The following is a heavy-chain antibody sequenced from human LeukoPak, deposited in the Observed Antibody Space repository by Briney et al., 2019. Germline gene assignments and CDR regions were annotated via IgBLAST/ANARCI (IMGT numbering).Heavy chain of an antibody. V-gene: IGHV3-53*01. CDR1: GFAVSSNF. D-gene: IGHD4/OR15-4a*01. CDR3: ARDRDYGGFDY. Sequence: PGGSLRLSCAASGFAVSSNFMSWVRQAPGKGLEWVSVIYSIGTTYYADSVKGRFTISRDNTRNTLYLQMNCLRAEDTAVYYCARDRDYGGFDYWGQGTLVTVSS. J-gene: IGHJ4*02. CDR2: IYSIGTT.